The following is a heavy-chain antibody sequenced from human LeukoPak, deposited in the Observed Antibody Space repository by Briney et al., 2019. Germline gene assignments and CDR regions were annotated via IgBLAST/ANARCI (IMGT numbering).Heavy chain of an antibody. D-gene: IGHD6-19*01. CDR2: ISAYNGNT. CDR1: GYTFTDYG. V-gene: IGHV1-18*01. Sequence: ASVKVSCKASGYTFTDYGISWVRQAPGQGLEWMGWISAYNGNTNYAQRVQGRVTMTTDTSTSTAYMELRSLTSDDTAVYYCAREFRWLVYDYWGQGTLVTVSS. CDR3: AREFRWLVYDY. J-gene: IGHJ4*02.